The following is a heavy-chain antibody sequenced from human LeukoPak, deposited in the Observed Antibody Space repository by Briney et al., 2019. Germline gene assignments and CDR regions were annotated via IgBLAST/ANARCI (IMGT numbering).Heavy chain of an antibody. D-gene: IGHD5-24*01. J-gene: IGHJ1*01. V-gene: IGHV3-48*03. CDR1: GFPFSSYE. Sequence: GGPLRLSCAASGFPFSSYEKNWPRQAPGEVLEWVIYFSSGGRTIYYANSVKGRFTISRDNAKNSLYLQMNSLKAEDTAVYYCARAGDGYNYRQYFQHWGQGSLVTISS. CDR3: ARAGDGYNYRQYFQH. CDR2: FSSGGRTI.